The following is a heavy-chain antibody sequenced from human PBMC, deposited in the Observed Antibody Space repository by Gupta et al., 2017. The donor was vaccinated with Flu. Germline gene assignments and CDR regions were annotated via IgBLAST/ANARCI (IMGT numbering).Heavy chain of an antibody. V-gene: IGHV3-64*01. CDR2: ISSNGGST. CDR1: GFTFSSYA. Sequence: EVQLVESGGGLVQPGGSLRLSCAASGFTFSSYAMHWVRQAPGKGLEYVSAISSNGGSTYYANSVKGRFTISRDNSKNTLYLQMGSLRAEDMAVYYCARDGSSSWYARAGGWDYYYYYMDVWGKGTTVTVSS. J-gene: IGHJ6*03. D-gene: IGHD6-13*01. CDR3: ARDGSSSWYARAGGWDYYYYYMDV.